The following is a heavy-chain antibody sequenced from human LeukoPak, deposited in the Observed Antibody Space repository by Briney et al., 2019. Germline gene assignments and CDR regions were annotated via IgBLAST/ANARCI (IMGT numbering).Heavy chain of an antibody. D-gene: IGHD6-25*01. Sequence: PSDTLTLTCTVSSGPINSYYWSWIRQPAGKGLEWIGRIYTRGSTNYNPSLKSRVTMSVDTSKNQFSLTLSSVTAADAAVYYCAGGAGAASAFDIWGQGTMVTVSS. CDR1: SGPINSYY. V-gene: IGHV4-4*07. CDR2: IYTRGST. J-gene: IGHJ3*02. CDR3: AGGAGAASAFDI.